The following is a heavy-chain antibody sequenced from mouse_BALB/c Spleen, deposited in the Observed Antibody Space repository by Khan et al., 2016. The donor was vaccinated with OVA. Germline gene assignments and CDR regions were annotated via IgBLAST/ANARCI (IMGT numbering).Heavy chain of an antibody. CDR1: GFTFSDYG. D-gene: IGHD1-2*01. J-gene: IGHJ3*01. CDR2: ISDLAYTI. V-gene: IGHV5-15*02. CDR3: ARGGGTAPFAY. Sequence: EVELVESGGGLVQPGGSRKLSCAASGFTFSDYGMAWVRQAPGKGPEWVAFISDLAYTIYYGDAVTGRFTISREKAKNTLYLEMSSLRSEDTAIYYCARGGGTAPFAYWGLGTLVTVSA.